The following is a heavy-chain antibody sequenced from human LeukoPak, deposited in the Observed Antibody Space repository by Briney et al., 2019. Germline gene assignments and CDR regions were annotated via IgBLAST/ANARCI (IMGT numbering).Heavy chain of an antibody. CDR1: GYTLTELS. Sequence: ASVKVSRKVSGYTLTELSMHWVRQAPGKGLEWMGGFDPEDGETIYAQKFQGRVTMTRDTSTSTVYMELSSLRSEDTAVYYCARGLHDCSSTSCYKNPWFDPWGQGTLVTVSS. CDR2: FDPEDGET. D-gene: IGHD2-2*02. V-gene: IGHV1-24*01. J-gene: IGHJ5*02. CDR3: ARGLHDCSSTSCYKNPWFDP.